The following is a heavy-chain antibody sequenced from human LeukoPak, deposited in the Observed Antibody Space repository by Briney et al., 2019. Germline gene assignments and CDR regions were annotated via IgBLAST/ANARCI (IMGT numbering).Heavy chain of an antibody. J-gene: IGHJ4*02. V-gene: IGHV3-23*01. CDR2: ISGSGDST. CDR3: AKGDQQWLVLGY. D-gene: IGHD6-19*01. CDR1: GFTFSSYA. Sequence: PGGSLRLSCAASGFTFSSYAMSWVRQAPGKGLEWVSAISGSGDSTYYADSVKGRFTISRDNSKNTLYLQMNSLRAEDTAVYYCAKGDQQWLVLGYWGQGTLVTVSS.